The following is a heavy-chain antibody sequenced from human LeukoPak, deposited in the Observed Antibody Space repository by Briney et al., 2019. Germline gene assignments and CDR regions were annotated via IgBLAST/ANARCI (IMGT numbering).Heavy chain of an antibody. J-gene: IGHJ4*02. D-gene: IGHD3-10*01. CDR3: ARAYYYGSGSYGLDY. CDR1: GGSISSYY. V-gene: IGHV4-59*01. CDR2: IYSSGGT. Sequence: SEILSLTCTVSGGSISSYYWSWIRQPPGKGLKWIGYIYSSGGTNYNPSLKSRVTISVDTSKNQFSLKLTSVTAADTAVYYCARAYYYGSGSYGLDYWGQGTLVTVSS.